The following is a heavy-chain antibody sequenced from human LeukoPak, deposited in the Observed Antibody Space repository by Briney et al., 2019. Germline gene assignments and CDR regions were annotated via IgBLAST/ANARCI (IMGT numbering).Heavy chain of an antibody. Sequence: PSETLSLTCAVYGGSFSGYYWSWIRQPPGKGLEWIGEINHSGSTNYNPSLKSRVTISVDTSKNQFSLKLSSVTAADTAVYYCARTMVRVVPAAIRGGFDYWGQRTLVTVSS. V-gene: IGHV4-34*01. J-gene: IGHJ4*01. CDR3: ARTMVRVVPAAIRGGFDY. D-gene: IGHD2-2*02. CDR2: INHSGST. CDR1: GGSFSGYY.